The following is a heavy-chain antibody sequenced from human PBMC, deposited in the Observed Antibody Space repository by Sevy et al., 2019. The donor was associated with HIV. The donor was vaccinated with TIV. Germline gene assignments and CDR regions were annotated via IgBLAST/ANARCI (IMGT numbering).Heavy chain of an antibody. V-gene: IGHV3-30-3*01. D-gene: IGHD3-16*01. Sequence: GGSLRLSCAASGFTFSSYAMHWVRQAPGKGLEWVAVISYDGSNKYYADSVKGRFTISRDNSKNTRYLQMNSLGAEDTAVYYCARNDGYYFDYWGQGTLVTVSS. CDR2: ISYDGSNK. J-gene: IGHJ4*02. CDR3: ARNDGYYFDY. CDR1: GFTFSSYA.